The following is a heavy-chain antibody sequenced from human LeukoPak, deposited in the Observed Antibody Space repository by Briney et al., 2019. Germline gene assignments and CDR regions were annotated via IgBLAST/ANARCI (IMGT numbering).Heavy chain of an antibody. CDR3: AVRRLHYYYYYMDV. J-gene: IGHJ6*03. Sequence: SETLSLTCTVSGGSISSYYWSWIRQPPGKGLEWIGYIYYSGSTDYKSSLKSRVTISVDTSKNQFSLKLSSVTAADTAVYYCAVRRLHYYYYYMDVWGKGTTVTVSS. CDR2: IYYSGST. V-gene: IGHV4-59*12. D-gene: IGHD4-17*01. CDR1: GGSISSYY.